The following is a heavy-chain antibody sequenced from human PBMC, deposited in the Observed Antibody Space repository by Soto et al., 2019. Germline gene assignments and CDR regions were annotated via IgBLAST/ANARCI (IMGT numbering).Heavy chain of an antibody. V-gene: IGHV1-69*01. CDR2: VVPILGTP. CDR3: ARNGTHGSSRSGTDV. D-gene: IGHD3-10*01. J-gene: IGHJ6*02. CDR1: GGSFETFI. Sequence: QVQLVQSGAEVKEPGSSVKVSCKASGGSFETFIMNWVRQTPGRGLEWMGGVVPILGTPTYAERFKGKVKISATRSAGTTHMDVTSLRSEDSGIYYCARNGTHGSSRSGTDVWGQGTTVIVSS.